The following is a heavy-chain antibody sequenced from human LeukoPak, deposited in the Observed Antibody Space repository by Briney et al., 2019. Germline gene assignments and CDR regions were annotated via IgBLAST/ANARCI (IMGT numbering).Heavy chain of an antibody. Sequence: GASVKVSCKASGGTFSSYAISWVRQAPGQGLEWMGRIIPIFGTANYAQKFQGRVTITTDESTSTAYMELSSLRSEDTAVYYCARQNYVWGSYRYGTFDYWDQGTLVTVSS. J-gene: IGHJ4*02. CDR3: ARQNYVWGSYRYGTFDY. CDR1: GGTFSSYA. CDR2: IIPIFGTA. V-gene: IGHV1-69*05. D-gene: IGHD3-16*02.